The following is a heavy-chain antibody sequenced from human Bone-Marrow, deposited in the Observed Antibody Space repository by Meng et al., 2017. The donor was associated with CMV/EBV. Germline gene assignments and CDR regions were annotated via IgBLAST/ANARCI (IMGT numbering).Heavy chain of an antibody. V-gene: IGHV4-38-2*02. D-gene: IGHD2-2*01. CDR2: IYHSGST. Sequence: SETLSLTCTVSGYSISSGYYWGWIRQPPGKGLEWIGSIYHSGSTYYNPSLKSRVTISVDTSMNQFSLKLSSVTAADTAVYYCARVGLYCSSTSCYRGWFDPWGQGTLVTVSS. CDR3: ARVGLYCSSTSCYRGWFDP. CDR1: GYSISSGYY. J-gene: IGHJ5*02.